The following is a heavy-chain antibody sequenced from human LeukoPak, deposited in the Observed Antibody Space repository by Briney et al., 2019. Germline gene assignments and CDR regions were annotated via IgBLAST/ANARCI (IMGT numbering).Heavy chain of an antibody. CDR2: ISSSGVTI. CDR3: MRKNMDV. CDR1: GFTFRNYE. Sequence: PGGSLRLSCAVSGFTFRNYEMNWVRQAPGKGLEWVSYISSSGVTIYYAGSVEGRFTVSRDNAKDSLYLQMNSLRAEDTAVYYCMRKNMDVWGNGTTVTVSS. J-gene: IGHJ6*03. V-gene: IGHV3-48*03.